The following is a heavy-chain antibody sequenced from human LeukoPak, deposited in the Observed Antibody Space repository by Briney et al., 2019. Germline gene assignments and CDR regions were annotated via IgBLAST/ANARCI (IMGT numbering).Heavy chain of an antibody. D-gene: IGHD6-19*01. Sequence: PSETLSLTCTVSGGSISSYYWSWIRQPPGKGLEWIGYIYTSGSTNYNPSLKSRVTISVDTSKNQFSLKLSSVTAADTAVYYCARSPPGIAVAGTGNWFDPWGQGTLVTVSS. CDR2: IYTSGST. CDR1: GGSISSYY. J-gene: IGHJ5*02. CDR3: ARSPPGIAVAGTGNWFDP. V-gene: IGHV4-4*09.